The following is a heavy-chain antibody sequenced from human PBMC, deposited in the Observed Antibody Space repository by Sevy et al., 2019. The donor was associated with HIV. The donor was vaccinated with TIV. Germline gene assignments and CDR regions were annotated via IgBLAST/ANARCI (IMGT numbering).Heavy chain of an antibody. J-gene: IGHJ6*03. V-gene: IGHV4-4*07. CDR1: GGSISSYY. D-gene: IGHD3-22*01. CDR3: ARVYDSGPVYYYYMDV. Sequence: SETLSLTCTVSGGSISSYYWSWIRQPAGKGLEWIGRIYTSGSTNYNPSLKSRVTMSVDTSKNQFSLKLSSVTAADTAVYYCARVYDSGPVYYYYMDVWGKGTTVTVSS. CDR2: IYTSGST.